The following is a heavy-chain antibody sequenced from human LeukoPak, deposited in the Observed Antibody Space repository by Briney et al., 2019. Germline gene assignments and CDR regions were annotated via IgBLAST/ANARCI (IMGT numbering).Heavy chain of an antibody. CDR3: ARWGRTGTRLYYGMDV. D-gene: IGHD3/OR15-3a*01. CDR2: IRYDGSDK. Sequence: TGGSLRLSCAASGFTFSHYGMHWVRQAPGKGLEWVAFIRYDGSDKYYADSVKGRFTMSRDNAKNSLHLQMNSLRAEDTAVYYCARWGRTGTRLYYGMDVWGQGTTVTVSS. V-gene: IGHV3-30*02. J-gene: IGHJ6*02. CDR1: GFTFSHYG.